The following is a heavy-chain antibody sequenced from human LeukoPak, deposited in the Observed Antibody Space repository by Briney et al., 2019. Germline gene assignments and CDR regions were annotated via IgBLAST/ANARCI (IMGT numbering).Heavy chain of an antibody. V-gene: IGHV4-4*02. CDR2: IYHSGST. CDR1: GGSISSSNW. J-gene: IGHJ5*02. Sequence: PSETLSLTCAVSGGSISSSNWWGGVRLPPGKGLEWIGEIYHSGSTNYNPSLKSRVTISVDTSKNQFSLKLSSVTAADTAVYYCARGIIVGATWGENDNWFDPWGQGTLVTVSS. D-gene: IGHD1-26*01. CDR3: ARGIIVGATWGENDNWFDP.